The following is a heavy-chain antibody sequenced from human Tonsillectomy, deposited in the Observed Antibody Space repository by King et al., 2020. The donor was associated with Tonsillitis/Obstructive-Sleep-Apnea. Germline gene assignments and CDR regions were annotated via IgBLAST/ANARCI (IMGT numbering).Heavy chain of an antibody. CDR2: IRSKAYGGTT. CDR1: GFTFGDYA. V-gene: IGHV3-49*05. CDR3: TREYIAAADYFDY. Sequence: VQLVESGGGLVKPGRSLRLSCTASGFTFGDYAMSWFRQAPGKGLEWVGFIRSKAYGGTTEYAGSVKGRFTISRDDSKSIAYLQMNSLKTEDTAVYYCTREYIAAADYFDYWGQGTLVTVSS. J-gene: IGHJ4*02. D-gene: IGHD6-13*01.